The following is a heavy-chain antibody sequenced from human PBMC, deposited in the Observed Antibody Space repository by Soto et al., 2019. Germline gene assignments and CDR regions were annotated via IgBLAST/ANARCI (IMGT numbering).Heavy chain of an antibody. D-gene: IGHD5-12*01. CDR2: IDPSDSYT. CDR3: ARRGYGGYGGGDAFDI. Sequence: GESLKISCKGSGYSFTSCWISWVRQMPGKCLEWMGRIDPSDSYTNYSPSFQGHVTISADKSVSTAYLQWSSLKASDTAMYYCARRGYGGYGGGDAFDICGQGTMVTVSS. V-gene: IGHV5-10-1*01. J-gene: IGHJ3*02. CDR1: GYSFTSCW.